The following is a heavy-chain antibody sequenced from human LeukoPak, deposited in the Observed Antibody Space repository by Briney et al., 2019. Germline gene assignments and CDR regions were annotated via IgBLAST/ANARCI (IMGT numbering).Heavy chain of an antibody. CDR2: IKEDGSEK. CDR1: GFTFSRYW. D-gene: IGHD6-19*01. Sequence: GGSLRLSCAASGFTFSRYWMRWVRQAPGKGLEWVANIKEDGSEKYYVDSVKGRFTISRDNAKNSLYLQMSSLRAEDTAVYYCASQFWWAAVAGTALDYWGQGARVTVSS. V-gene: IGHV3-7*05. CDR3: ASQFWWAAVAGTALDY. J-gene: IGHJ4*02.